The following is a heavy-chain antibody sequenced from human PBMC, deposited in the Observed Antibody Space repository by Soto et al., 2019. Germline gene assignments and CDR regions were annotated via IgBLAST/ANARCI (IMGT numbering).Heavy chain of an antibody. D-gene: IGHD2-21*02. J-gene: IGHJ4*02. CDR1: GFTFSSYA. CDR3: AKSHRGGTVVTPGGIWHFDY. V-gene: IGHV3-23*01. CDR2: ISGSGGST. Sequence: EVQLLESGGGLVQPGGSLRLSCAASGFTFSSYAMSWVRQAPGKGLEWVSAISGSGGSTYYADSVKGRFTISRDNSKNTLYLQMNSLRAEDTAVYYCAKSHRGGTVVTPGGIWHFDYWGQGTLVTVSS.